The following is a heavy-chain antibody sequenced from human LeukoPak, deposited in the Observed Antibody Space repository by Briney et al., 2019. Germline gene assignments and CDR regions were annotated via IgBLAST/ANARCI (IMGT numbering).Heavy chain of an antibody. Sequence: GGSLRVCCAASGFTFSSYSMNWVRQAPGKGLEWVSYICSSSSTIYYADSVKGRFTISRDNAKNSLYLQLNSLRAEDTAVYYCARSPTYYDILTGSYYFDYWGQGTLVTVSS. CDR3: ARSPTYYDILTGSYYFDY. CDR1: GFTFSSYS. J-gene: IGHJ4*02. CDR2: ICSSSSTI. D-gene: IGHD3-9*01. V-gene: IGHV3-48*01.